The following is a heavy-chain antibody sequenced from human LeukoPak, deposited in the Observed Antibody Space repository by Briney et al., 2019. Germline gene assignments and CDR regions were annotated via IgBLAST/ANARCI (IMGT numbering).Heavy chain of an antibody. CDR3: ARPPSSGYIDY. D-gene: IGHD6-19*01. CDR1: GGSFSGYY. V-gene: IGHV4-34*01. CDR2: INHSGST. J-gene: IGHJ4*02. Sequence: SETLSLTCAVYGGSFSGYYWSWIRQPPGKGLEWIGEINHSGSTNYNPSLKSRVTISVDTSKNQFSLKLSSVTAADTAVYYCARPPSSGYIDYWGQGTLVTVSS.